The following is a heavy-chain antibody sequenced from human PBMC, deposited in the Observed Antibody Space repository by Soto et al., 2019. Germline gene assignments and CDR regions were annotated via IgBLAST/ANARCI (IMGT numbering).Heavy chain of an antibody. J-gene: IGHJ6*02. CDR3: ARRFYDSSGYYYYYYYYGRDG. CDR2: IIPIFGTA. Sequence: SVKVSCKASGGTFSGYAISWVRQAPGQGLEWMGGIIPIFGTANYAQKFQGRVTITADESTSTAYMELSSLRSEDTAVYYCARRFYDSSGYYYYYYYYGRDGWGQGTTVTV. V-gene: IGHV1-69*13. CDR1: GGTFSGYA. D-gene: IGHD3-22*01.